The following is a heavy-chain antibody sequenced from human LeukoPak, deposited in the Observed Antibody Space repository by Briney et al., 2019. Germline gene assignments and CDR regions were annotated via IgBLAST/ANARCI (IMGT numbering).Heavy chain of an antibody. V-gene: IGHV1-69*02. D-gene: IGHD6-13*01. CDR1: GGTFSSYT. CDR2: IIPILGIG. Sequence: SVKVSCKASGGTFSSYTISWVRQAPGQGLEWMGRIIPILGIGNYAQKFQGRVTITADKSTSTAYMELSSLRSEDTAVYYCARGGVAAAGTYFQYWGQGSLSPSPQ. CDR3: ARGGVAAAGTYFQY. J-gene: IGHJ1*01.